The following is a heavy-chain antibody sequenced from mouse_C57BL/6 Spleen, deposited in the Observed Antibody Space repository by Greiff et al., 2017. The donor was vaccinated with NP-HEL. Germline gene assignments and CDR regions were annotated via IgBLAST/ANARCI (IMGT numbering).Heavy chain of an antibody. CDR1: GFTFSDYG. CDR2: ISSGSSTI. D-gene: IGHD4-1*01. Sequence: EVKVVESGGGLVKPGGSLKLSCAASGFTFSDYGMHWVRQAPEKGLEWVAYISSGSSTIYYADTVKGRFTISRDNAKNTLFLQMTSLRSEDTGMYYCARPNWSYAMDYWGQGTSVTVSS. V-gene: IGHV5-17*01. CDR3: ARPNWSYAMDY. J-gene: IGHJ4*01.